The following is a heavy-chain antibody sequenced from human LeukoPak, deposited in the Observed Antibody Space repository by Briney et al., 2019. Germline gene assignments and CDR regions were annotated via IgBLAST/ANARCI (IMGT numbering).Heavy chain of an antibody. CDR2: TAYDGTNI. Sequence: GGSLRLSCAASQFTFNIYPMHWVRQAPGKGLEWVATTAYDGTNIFYADSVRGRFTISRDNSKSALFLEMNSLRGGDTAVYYCAREPYDISGYGMDVWGQGTMVTVSS. V-gene: IGHV3-30-3*01. D-gene: IGHD3-22*01. CDR1: QFTFNIYP. CDR3: AREPYDISGYGMDV. J-gene: IGHJ6*02.